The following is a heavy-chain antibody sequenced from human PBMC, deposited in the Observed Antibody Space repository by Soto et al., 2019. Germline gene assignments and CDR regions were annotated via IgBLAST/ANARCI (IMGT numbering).Heavy chain of an antibody. D-gene: IGHD3-10*01. CDR2: IYSGGST. V-gene: IGHV3-66*01. CDR3: ARDRFHYGMDV. CDR1: GFTVSSNY. J-gene: IGHJ6*02. Sequence: EVQVAESGGGLVQPGGSLRLSCAASGFTVSSNYMSWVRQAPGKGLEWVSFIYSGGSTYYADSVKGRFTISRDKSKNTLYLQMNSLRADDTAMYYCARDRFHYGMDVWGQGTTVTVSS.